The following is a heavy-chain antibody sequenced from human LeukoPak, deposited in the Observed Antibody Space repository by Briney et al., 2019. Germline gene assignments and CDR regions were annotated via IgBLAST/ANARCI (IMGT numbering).Heavy chain of an antibody. D-gene: IGHD3-16*01. V-gene: IGHV3-23*01. Sequence: GSLRLSCAASGFIFSSYAMSWVRQAPARGLEWASSLRGDGETFYADSVKGRFTLSRDESRNTVYLQMNNLRVEDTAVYFCAKASWVSSDDAVLWGQGTLVTVSS. CDR2: LRGDGET. J-gene: IGHJ4*02. CDR1: GFIFSSYA. CDR3: AKASWVSSDDAVL.